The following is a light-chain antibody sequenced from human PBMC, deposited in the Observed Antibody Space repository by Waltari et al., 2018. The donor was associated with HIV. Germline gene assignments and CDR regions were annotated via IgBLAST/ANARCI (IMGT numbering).Light chain of an antibody. J-gene: IGLJ2*01. CDR3: NSRDSSGNPHVV. Sequence: SSELTQDPAVSVALGQTVRITCQGDSLRSYYASWYQQKPGQAPVLVIYGKNNRPSGIPDRFSGSSSGTTASLTITGAQAEDDADYFCNSRDSSGNPHVVFGGGTKLTVL. CDR1: SLRSYY. CDR2: GKN. V-gene: IGLV3-19*01.